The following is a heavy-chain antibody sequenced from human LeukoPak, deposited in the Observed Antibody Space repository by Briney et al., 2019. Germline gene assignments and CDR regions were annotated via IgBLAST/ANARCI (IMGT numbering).Heavy chain of an antibody. D-gene: IGHD1-26*01. CDR1: GYSFTSYC. Sequence: GESLKISCKVSGYSFTSYCIGWVRQLPGKGLEWMGIIYPGDSGPTYSPSFQGQVTISVDKSINTAYLQWSSPQASDTAMYYCGMSGDRVPLQDDVFDVWGQGTMVTVST. CDR3: GMSGDRVPLQDDVFDV. CDR2: IYPGDSGP. V-gene: IGHV5-51*01. J-gene: IGHJ3*01.